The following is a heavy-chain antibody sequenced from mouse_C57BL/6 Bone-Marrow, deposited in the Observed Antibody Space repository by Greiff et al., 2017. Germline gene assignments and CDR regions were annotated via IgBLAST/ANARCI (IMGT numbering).Heavy chain of an antibody. D-gene: IGHD1-1*01. CDR1: GYSYTDYN. Sequence: VQLKESGPELVKPGASVKISCKASGYSYTDYNMNWVKQSNGKSLEWIGVINPNYGTTSYNQKFKGKATLTVDQSSSTAYMQLNSRTSEDSAVYDCARVLRGFDWYFDVWGTGTTVTVSS. V-gene: IGHV1-39*01. J-gene: IGHJ1*03. CDR3: ARVLRGFDWYFDV. CDR2: INPNYGTT.